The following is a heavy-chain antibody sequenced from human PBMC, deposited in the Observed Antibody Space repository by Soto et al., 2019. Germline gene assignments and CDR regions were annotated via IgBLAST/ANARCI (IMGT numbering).Heavy chain of an antibody. CDR2: IDSSGSTT. CDR1: GFPFSSYW. D-gene: IGHD2-15*01. Sequence: GGSLRLSCAVSGFPFSSYWMPCVRQAPGKGLEWVSRIDSSGSTTYYRDSVKGRFTIFKDKSMNTVYLQMNSLTVEDAAVYYCTKDRVPDGIYSFDYWGQGALVTVSS. J-gene: IGHJ4*02. CDR3: TKDRVPDGIYSFDY. V-gene: IGHV3-NL1*01.